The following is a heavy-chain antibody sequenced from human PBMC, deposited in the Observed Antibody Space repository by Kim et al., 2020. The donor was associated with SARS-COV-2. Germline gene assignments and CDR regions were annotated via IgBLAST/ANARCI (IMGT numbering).Heavy chain of an antibody. V-gene: IGHV3-48*04. D-gene: IGHD3-3*01. Sequence: GGSLRLSCAASGFTFSSYSMNWVRQAPGKGLEWVSYISSSSSTIYYADSVKGRFTISRDNAKNSLYLQMNSLRAEDTAVYYCASWYYDFWSGFGGSAYFDYWGQGTLVTVSS. CDR1: GFTFSSYS. CDR2: ISSSSSTI. J-gene: IGHJ4*02. CDR3: ASWYYDFWSGFGGSAYFDY.